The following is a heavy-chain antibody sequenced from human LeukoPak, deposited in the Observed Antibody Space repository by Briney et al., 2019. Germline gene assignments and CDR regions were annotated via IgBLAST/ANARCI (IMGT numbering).Heavy chain of an antibody. CDR3: ARSSGYSGYDVDY. D-gene: IGHD5-12*01. V-gene: IGHV4-59*01. J-gene: IGHJ4*02. Sequence: SETLSLTCTVSGGSINTYYWHWSRQPPGKGLEWIGYISYSGSTNYNPSLKSRVTTSIDKSKNQFSLKLSSVTAADTAVYYCARSSGYSGYDVDYWGQGTLVTVSS. CDR2: ISYSGST. CDR1: GGSINTYY.